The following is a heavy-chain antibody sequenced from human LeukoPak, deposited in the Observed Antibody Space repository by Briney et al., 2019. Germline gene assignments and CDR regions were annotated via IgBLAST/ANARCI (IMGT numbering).Heavy chain of an antibody. D-gene: IGHD6-19*01. CDR2: IYPGDSDT. CDR3: ARRHLGGWRYSDY. CDR1: GYIFTNFW. V-gene: IGHV5-51*01. J-gene: IGHJ4*02. Sequence: GESLKISCKGSGYIFTNFWIGWVRQMPGKGLEWMGNIYPGDSDTKYSPSFQGQVTLTVDKSISTAYLRWSSLKTSDTAIYYCARRHLGGWRYSDYWGQGTLVTVSS.